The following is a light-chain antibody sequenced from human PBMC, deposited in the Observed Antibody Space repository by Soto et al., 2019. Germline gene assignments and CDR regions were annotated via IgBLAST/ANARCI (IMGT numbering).Light chain of an antibody. CDR2: GAS. CDR1: QSVSSGS. J-gene: IGKJ1*01. Sequence: ETVLTQSPGTLSLSPGDRATLSCRPSQSVSSGSLAWYHQKPGQAPRLLIYGASSRATGIPDRFSGSGSATDYTLTISRLEPEDFAVYYCQLYAGTRVPWTFGQGTKVEIK. CDR3: QLYAGTRVPWT. V-gene: IGKV3-20*01.